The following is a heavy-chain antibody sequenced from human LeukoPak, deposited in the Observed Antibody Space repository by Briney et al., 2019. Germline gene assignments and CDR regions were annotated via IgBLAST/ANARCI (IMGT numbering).Heavy chain of an antibody. V-gene: IGHV4-4*07. J-gene: IGHJ3*02. D-gene: IGHD3-10*01. CDR2: IYTSGST. Sequence: SETLSLTCTVSGGSISSYYWSWIRQPAGKGLEWIGRIYTSGSTNYNPSLKSRVTMSVDTSKNQFSLKLSSVTAADTAVYYCARGMTMVRGVTDAFDIWGQGTMVTVSS. CDR3: ARGMTMVRGVTDAFDI. CDR1: GGSISSYY.